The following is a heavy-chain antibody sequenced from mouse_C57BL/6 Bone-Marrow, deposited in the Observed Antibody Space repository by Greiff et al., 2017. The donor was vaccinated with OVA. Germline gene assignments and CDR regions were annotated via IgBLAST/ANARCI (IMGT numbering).Heavy chain of an antibody. CDR3: ASFITTVDYFDY. Sequence: EVKLLESVAELVRPGASVKLSCTASGFNIKNTYMHWVKQRPEQGLEWIGRIDPANGNTKYAPKFQGKATITADTSSNTAYLQLSSLTSEDTAIYYCASFITTVDYFDYWGQGTTLTVSS. CDR2: IDPANGNT. CDR1: GFNIKNTY. J-gene: IGHJ2*01. V-gene: IGHV14-3*01. D-gene: IGHD1-1*01.